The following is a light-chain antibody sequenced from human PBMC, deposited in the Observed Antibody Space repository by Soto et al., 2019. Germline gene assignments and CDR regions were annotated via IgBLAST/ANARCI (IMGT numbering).Light chain of an antibody. CDR2: DVS. J-gene: IGLJ2*01. Sequence: QSALTQPASVSGSPGQSITISCTGTSSDVGAYNYVSWYQHHPGKAPKLMIYDVSNRPSGVSNRFSGSKSGNTASLTISGLQAEDEADYSCSSYATNRDVVFGGGTKVTVL. CDR1: SSDVGAYNY. V-gene: IGLV2-14*03. CDR3: SSYATNRDVV.